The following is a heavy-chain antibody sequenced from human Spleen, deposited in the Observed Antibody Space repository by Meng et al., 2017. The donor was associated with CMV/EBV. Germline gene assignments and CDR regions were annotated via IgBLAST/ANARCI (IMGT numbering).Heavy chain of an antibody. Sequence: GGSLRLSCAASGFTFSSYAMSWVRQAPGKGLEWVAVIWYDGSNKYYADSVKGRFTISRDNAKNSLYLQMNSLRAEDTAVYYCARDPDCSSTSCYTRGGGYYYYGMDVWGQGTTVTVSS. J-gene: IGHJ6*02. CDR3: ARDPDCSSTSCYTRGGGYYYYGMDV. V-gene: IGHV3-33*08. CDR2: IWYDGSNK. D-gene: IGHD2-2*02. CDR1: GFTFSSYA.